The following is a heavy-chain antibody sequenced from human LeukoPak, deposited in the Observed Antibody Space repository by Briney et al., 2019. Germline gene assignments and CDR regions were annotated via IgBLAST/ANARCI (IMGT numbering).Heavy chain of an antibody. CDR2: ISSSSSTI. Sequence: PGGSLRLSCAASGFTFSSYSMNWVRQAPGKGLEWVSYISSSSSTIYYADSVKGRFTISRDNAKNSLYLQMNSLRAEDTAVYYCAIPPDKELLPWDYWGQGTLVTVSS. J-gene: IGHJ4*02. V-gene: IGHV3-48*01. D-gene: IGHD1-26*01. CDR1: GFTFSSYS. CDR3: AIPPDKELLPWDY.